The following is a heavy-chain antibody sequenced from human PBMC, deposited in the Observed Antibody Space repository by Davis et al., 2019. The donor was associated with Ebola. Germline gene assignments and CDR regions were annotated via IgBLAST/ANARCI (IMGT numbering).Heavy chain of an antibody. CDR2: YYYTGTT. CDR1: GGFVSSGGYS. D-gene: IGHD3-10*01. V-gene: IGHV4-30-4*07. Sequence: MPSETLSLTCAVSGGFVSSGGYSWSWIRQPPGKGLEWIGYYYYTGTTYYNPSLKSRVTISVDTSKNQFSLKLSSVTAADTAVYYCARTPPLWSRFDYWGQGTLVTVSS. CDR3: ARTPPLWSRFDY. J-gene: IGHJ4*02.